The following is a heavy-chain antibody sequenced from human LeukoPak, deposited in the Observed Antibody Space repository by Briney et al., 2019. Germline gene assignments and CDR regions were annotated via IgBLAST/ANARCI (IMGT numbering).Heavy chain of an antibody. D-gene: IGHD2/OR15-2a*01. CDR1: GFTVSSSY. CDR2: TYSDGNT. V-gene: IGHV3-53*01. J-gene: IGHJ4*02. Sequence: PGGSLRLSCAVSGFTVSSSYMTWVRQAPGKGLEGGSITYSDGNTYYAESVKGRFTVSRGYSKNTLYLQMNSLRVDDTAMYYCARDLSYFDYWGQGTLVTVSS. CDR3: ARDLSYFDY.